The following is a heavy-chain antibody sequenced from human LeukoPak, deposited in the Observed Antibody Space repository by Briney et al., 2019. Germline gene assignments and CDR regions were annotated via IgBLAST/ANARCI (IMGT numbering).Heavy chain of an antibody. D-gene: IGHD2-21*01. CDR3: AKKTMAGGGGGDLDI. CDR1: GFTFSSYG. V-gene: IGHV3-30*02. J-gene: IGHJ3*02. Sequence: GGSLRLSCAASGFTFSSYGMHWVRQAPGKGLEWVSFIRFDGTNKYYADSLKGRFTISRDNSMNTLYLQMHSLRPEDTAVYYCAKKTMAGGGGGDLDIWGQGTMVTVSS. CDR2: IRFDGTNK.